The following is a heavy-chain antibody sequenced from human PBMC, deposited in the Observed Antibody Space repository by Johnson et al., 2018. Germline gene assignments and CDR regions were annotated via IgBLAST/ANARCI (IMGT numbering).Heavy chain of an antibody. D-gene: IGHD1-26*01. Sequence: EVQLVESGGGLVQPGRSLRLSCAASGFSFDDYVVYWVRQAPGKGLEWVSGIIWSCGSIDYAGSVKGRFTISRDNAKNSLYLQMNSLRAEDTAVYYCARRTVGAALDQWGQGTLVTVSS. CDR1: GFSFDDYV. CDR2: IIWSCGSI. V-gene: IGHV3-9*01. CDR3: ARRTVGAALDQ. J-gene: IGHJ4*02.